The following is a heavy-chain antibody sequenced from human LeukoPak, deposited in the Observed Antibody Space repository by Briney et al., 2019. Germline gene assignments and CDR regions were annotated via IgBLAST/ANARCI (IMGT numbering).Heavy chain of an antibody. V-gene: IGHV4-61*02. D-gene: IGHD5-12*01. CDR1: GGSISSGDYY. CDR2: IYTSGST. J-gene: IGHJ4*02. Sequence: SETLSLTCTVSGGSISSGDYYWSWIRQPPGKGLEWIGRIYTSGSTNYNPSLKSRVTMSVDTSKNQFSLKLSSVTAADTAVYYCARERGRDAWLRSAHHSYYFDYWGQGTLVTVSS. CDR3: ARERGRDAWLRSAHHSYYFDY.